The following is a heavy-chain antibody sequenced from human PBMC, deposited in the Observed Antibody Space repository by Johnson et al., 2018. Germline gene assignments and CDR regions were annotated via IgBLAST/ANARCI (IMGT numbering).Heavy chain of an antibody. V-gene: IGHV3-7*01. D-gene: IGHD3-22*01. CDR3: ASRYYDSSGYFAYFQH. J-gene: IGHJ1*01. CDR1: GFTFSNYW. CDR2: IKQDGSEK. Sequence: QLVESGGGLVQPGGSLRLSCAASGFTFSNYWMSWVRQAPGKGLEWVANIKQDGSEKYYLDSVKGRFTISRDNAKNSLYLQMNTLRAEDTAVYYCASRYYDSSGYFAYFQHWGQGTLVTVSS.